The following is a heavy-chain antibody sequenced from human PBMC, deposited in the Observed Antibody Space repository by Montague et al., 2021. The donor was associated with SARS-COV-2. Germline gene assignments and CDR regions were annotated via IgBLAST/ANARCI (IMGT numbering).Heavy chain of an antibody. J-gene: IGHJ4*02. CDR1: GGSISDYY. CDR3: ARGTGYDYYFDC. V-gene: IGHV4-59*01. D-gene: IGHD5-12*01. CDR2: IYYNTGNT. Sequence: SETLSLTCSVSGGSISDYYWNWIRQPPGKGLEWIGYIYYNTGNTNYNPSLHSRVTISLDTSKNQFSLNLRSVTAADTALYCCARGTGYDYYFDCWGLGTLVTVSS.